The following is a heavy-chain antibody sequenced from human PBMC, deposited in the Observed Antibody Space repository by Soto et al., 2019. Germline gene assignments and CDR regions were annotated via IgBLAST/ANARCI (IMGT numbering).Heavy chain of an antibody. D-gene: IGHD3-22*01. V-gene: IGHV3-7*03. CDR2: ISPGGRET. CDR3: SGEDRDDYNN. Sequence: EVQLVQSGGGLVQPGGSLRLSCVGSGFTFTAFYMNWVRQAPGKGLEWVANISPGGRETNYVESVKGRFTNSRDNAKNSLFLKMNSQRAAKTAVYYGSGEDRDDYNNWGQGILVIVSS. J-gene: IGHJ4*02. CDR1: GFTFTAFY.